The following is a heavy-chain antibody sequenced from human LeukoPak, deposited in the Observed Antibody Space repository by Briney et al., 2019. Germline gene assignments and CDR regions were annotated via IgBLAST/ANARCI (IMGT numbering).Heavy chain of an antibody. J-gene: IGHJ4*02. CDR1: GGYVSSSSYY. Sequence: SETLSLTCSVSGGYVSSSSYYWGWVRQPPGKGLEWIGSFHYSGSTYYNPSLESRVTISVDTSKNQFSLRLISVTAVDTAVYYCARQGVGATDCWGQGTLVTVSS. D-gene: IGHD1-26*01. CDR2: FHYSGST. V-gene: IGHV4-39*01. CDR3: ARQGVGATDC.